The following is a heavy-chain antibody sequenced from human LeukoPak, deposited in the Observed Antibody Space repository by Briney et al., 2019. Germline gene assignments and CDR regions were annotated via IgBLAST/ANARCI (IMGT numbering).Heavy chain of an antibody. CDR1: GFTFSSYG. Sequence: PGGSLRLSCAASGFTFSSYGMHWVRQAPGKGLEWVAVISYDGSNKYYADSVKGRFTISRDNSKNTLYLQMNSLRAEDTAVYYCAKLGLTGIAVAGTSDYWGQGTLVTVSS. CDR3: AKLGLTGIAVAGTSDY. CDR2: ISYDGSNK. J-gene: IGHJ4*02. V-gene: IGHV3-30*18. D-gene: IGHD6-19*01.